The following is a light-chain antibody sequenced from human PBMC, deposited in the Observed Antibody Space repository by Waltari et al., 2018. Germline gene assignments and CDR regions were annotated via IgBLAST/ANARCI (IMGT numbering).Light chain of an antibody. CDR3: SSYTSSRTLI. CDR1: SSDVGGYNY. CDR2: DVS. Sequence: QSALTQPASVSGSPGQSITISCTGTSSDVGGYNYVSWYQQHPGNAPKLMIYDVSNRPSGVSNRVSGSKSGNTASLTISGLQAEDEADYYCSSYTSSRTLIFGGGTKLTVL. J-gene: IGLJ2*01. V-gene: IGLV2-14*01.